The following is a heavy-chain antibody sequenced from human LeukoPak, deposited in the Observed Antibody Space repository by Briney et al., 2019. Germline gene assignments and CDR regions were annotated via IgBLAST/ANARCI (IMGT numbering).Heavy chain of an antibody. D-gene: IGHD3-22*01. CDR1: GFTFTSYG. CDR3: ARYPEYYDSSGLGAFDI. Sequence: GGSLRLSCAASGFTFTSYGISWVRQAPGQGLEWMGWISAYNGNTNYAQKLQGRVTMTTDTSTSTAYMELRSLRSDDTAVYYCARYPEYYDSSGLGAFDIWGQGTMVTVSS. CDR2: ISAYNGNT. J-gene: IGHJ3*02. V-gene: IGHV1-18*01.